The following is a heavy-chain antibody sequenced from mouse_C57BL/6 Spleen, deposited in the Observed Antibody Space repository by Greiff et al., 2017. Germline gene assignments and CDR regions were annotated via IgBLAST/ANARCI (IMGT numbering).Heavy chain of an antibody. CDR3: ARHEDRNYYYGSSYWYFDV. CDR2: FYPGSGSI. V-gene: IGHV1-62-2*01. D-gene: IGHD1-1*01. Sequence: QVQLQQSGAELVKPGASVKLSCKASGYTFTEYTIHWVKQRSGQGLEWIGWFYPGSGSIKYNEKFKDKATLTADKSSSTVYMELSRLSSEDSAVYFCARHEDRNYYYGSSYWYFDVWGTGTTVTVSS. CDR1: GYTFTEYT. J-gene: IGHJ1*03.